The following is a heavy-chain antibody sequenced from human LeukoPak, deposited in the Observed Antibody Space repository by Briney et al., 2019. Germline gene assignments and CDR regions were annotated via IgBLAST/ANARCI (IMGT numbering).Heavy chain of an antibody. V-gene: IGHV3-23*01. Sequence: GGSLRLSCAASGFTFSSYAMSWVRQAPGKGLEWVSAISGSGGSTYYADSVKGRFTISRDNSKNTLYLQMNSLRAEDTAVYYCAKDLFIVVVRAAILFDYWGQGTLVTASS. CDR1: GFTFSSYA. D-gene: IGHD2-2*02. CDR2: ISGSGGST. CDR3: AKDLFIVVVRAAILFDY. J-gene: IGHJ4*02.